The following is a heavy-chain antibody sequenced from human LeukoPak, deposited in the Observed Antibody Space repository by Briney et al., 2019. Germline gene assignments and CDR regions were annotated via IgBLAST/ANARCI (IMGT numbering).Heavy chain of an antibody. CDR2: IYYRGST. J-gene: IGHJ5*02. V-gene: IGHV4-31*03. Sequence: SETLSLTCTVSGGSISSGGYSWSWIRQHPGKGLEWIGYIYYRGSTYYNPSLKSRVTISVDTSKNQFSLKLSSVTAADTAVYYCARTFTSYDYVWGSYRSEWFDPWGQGTLVTVSS. CDR3: ARTFTSYDYVWGSYRSEWFDP. CDR1: GGSISSGGYS. D-gene: IGHD3-16*02.